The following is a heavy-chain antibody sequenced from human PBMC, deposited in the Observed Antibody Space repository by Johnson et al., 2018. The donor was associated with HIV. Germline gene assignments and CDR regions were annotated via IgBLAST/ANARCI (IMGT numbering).Heavy chain of an antibody. CDR2: IKQDGSEK. V-gene: IGHV3-7*03. CDR1: GFSVSRNH. Sequence: VQLVESGGGLVQPGGSLRLSCGASGFSVSRNHMNWVRQVPGKGLEWVTNIKQDGSEKYYVDSVKGRFTVSRDNAKTSLYLQMNSLRAEDTAVYYCARAPYYYDSSGEGAFDIWGQGTLVTVSS. D-gene: IGHD3-22*01. J-gene: IGHJ3*02. CDR3: ARAPYYYDSSGEGAFDI.